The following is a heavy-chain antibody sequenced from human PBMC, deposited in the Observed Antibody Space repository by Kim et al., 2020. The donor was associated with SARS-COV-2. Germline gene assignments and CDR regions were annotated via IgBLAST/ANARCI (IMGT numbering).Heavy chain of an antibody. Sequence: YSPSFQGHVTISADKSISTAYLQWSSLKASDTAMYYCARHLVYAYGTYDYWGQGTLVTVSS. J-gene: IGHJ4*02. V-gene: IGHV5-10-1*01. CDR3: ARHLVYAYGTYDY. D-gene: IGHD3-16*01.